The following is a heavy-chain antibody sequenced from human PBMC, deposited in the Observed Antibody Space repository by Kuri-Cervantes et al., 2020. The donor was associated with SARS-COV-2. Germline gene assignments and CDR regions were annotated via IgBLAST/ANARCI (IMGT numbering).Heavy chain of an antibody. V-gene: IGHV3-30*03. CDR1: GFTFSNYG. D-gene: IGHD1-26*01. J-gene: IGHJ3*02. Sequence: GESLKISCAASGFTFSNYGMHCVRQAPGKGLEWVALVSYDGSYKYYAGSVRGRFTISRDNSSKTVYLQMNSLRTEDTAVYYCARLKEWEEEAFDIWGQGTMVTVSS. CDR2: VSYDGSYK. CDR3: ARLKEWEEEAFDI.